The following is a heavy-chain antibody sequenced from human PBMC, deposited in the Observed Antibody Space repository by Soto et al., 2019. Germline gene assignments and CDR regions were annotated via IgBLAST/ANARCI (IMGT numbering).Heavy chain of an antibody. CDR3: AKGRKDYDFWSGYPNNYYYYYGMDV. J-gene: IGHJ6*02. CDR2: ISYDGSNK. CDR1: GFTFSSYG. Sequence: GGSLRLSCAASGFTFSSYGMHWVRQAPGKGLEWVAVISYDGSNKYYADSVKGRFTISRDNSKNKLNLQMNSLRAEDTAVYYCAKGRKDYDFWSGYPNNYYYYYGMDVWGQGTTVTVSS. V-gene: IGHV3-30*18. D-gene: IGHD3-3*01.